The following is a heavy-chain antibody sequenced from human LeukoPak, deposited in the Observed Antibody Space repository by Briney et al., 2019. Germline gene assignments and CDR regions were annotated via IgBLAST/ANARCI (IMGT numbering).Heavy chain of an antibody. CDR2: IWSDGTNQ. CDR1: QFRFPFSHYG. CDR3: AKDAQRGFDYSNSLEY. D-gene: IGHD4-11*01. Sequence: RKSLTLSCVASQFRFPFSHYGMHWVRQAPGRGLEWVAVIWSDGTNQYYADSVKGRFTISRDNSKNTVYLQMNSLRAEDTAVYFCAKDAQRGFDYSNSLEYWGQGTLVTVSS. J-gene: IGHJ4*02. V-gene: IGHV3-33*06.